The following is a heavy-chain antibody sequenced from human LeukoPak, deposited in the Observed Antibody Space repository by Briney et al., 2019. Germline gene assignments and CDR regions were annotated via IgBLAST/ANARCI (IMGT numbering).Heavy chain of an antibody. V-gene: IGHV3-7*01. CDR2: IKKDGSEK. CDR1: GFTFSSYW. D-gene: IGHD5-18*01. CDR3: ARDLSGVAGYTYGRGIDY. Sequence: GGSLRLSCAASGFTFSSYWMHWVRQAPGKGLEWVANIKKDGSEKYYVDSVKGRFTISRDNAKASLYLQMNSLRAEDTAVYYCARDLSGVAGYTYGRGIDYWGQGTLVTVSS. J-gene: IGHJ4*02.